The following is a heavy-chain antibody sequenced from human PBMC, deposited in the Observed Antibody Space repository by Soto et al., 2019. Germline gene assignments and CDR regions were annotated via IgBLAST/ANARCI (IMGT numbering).Heavy chain of an antibody. V-gene: IGHV3-11*06. Sequence: SGGSLRLSCAASGFTFSDYYMSWIRQAPGKGLEWVSYISSSSSYTNYADSVKGRFTISRDNAKNSLYLQMNSLRAGDTAVYYCARERSYYYDSSGYFSYYYYYGMDVWGQGTTVTV. CDR1: GFTFSDYY. CDR2: ISSSSSYT. J-gene: IGHJ6*02. D-gene: IGHD3-22*01. CDR3: ARERSYYYDSSGYFSYYYYYGMDV.